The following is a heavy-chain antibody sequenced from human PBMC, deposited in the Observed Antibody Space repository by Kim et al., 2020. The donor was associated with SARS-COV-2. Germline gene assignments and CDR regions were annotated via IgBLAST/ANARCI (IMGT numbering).Heavy chain of an antibody. J-gene: IGHJ6*02. CDR2: INAGNGNT. V-gene: IGHV1-3*01. CDR3: ARGNRYFYGMDV. D-gene: IGHD3-9*01. CDR1: GYTFTSYA. Sequence: ASVKVSCKASGYTFTSYAMHWVRQAPGQRLEWMGWINAGNGNTKYSQKSQGRVTITRDTSASTAYMELSSLRSEDTAVYYCARGNRYFYGMDVWGQGTTVTVSS.